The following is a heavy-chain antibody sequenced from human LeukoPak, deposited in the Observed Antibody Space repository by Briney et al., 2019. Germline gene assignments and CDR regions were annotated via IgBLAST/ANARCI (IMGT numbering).Heavy chain of an antibody. J-gene: IGHJ6*03. D-gene: IGHD5-12*01. CDR2: ISAYNGNT. V-gene: IGHV1-18*01. CDR1: GYTFTSYG. CDR3: ASGGSGYDWGNYYYYYMDV. Sequence: ASVKVSCKASGYTFTSYGISWVRQAPGQGLEWMGWISAYNGNTNYAQKLQGRVTMTTDTSTSTAYIELSRLRSDDTAVYYCASGGSGYDWGNYYYYYMDVWGKGTTVTVSS.